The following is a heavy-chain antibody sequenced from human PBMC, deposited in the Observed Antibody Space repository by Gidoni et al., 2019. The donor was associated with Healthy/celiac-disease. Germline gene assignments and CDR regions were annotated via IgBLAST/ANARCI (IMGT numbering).Heavy chain of an antibody. CDR3: ARVTSEFGVVRPNWFDP. V-gene: IGHV3-53*01. J-gene: IGHJ5*02. D-gene: IGHD3-3*01. Sequence: EVQLVESGGGLIQPGGSLRLSCAASGFTVSSNYMSWVRQAPGKGLEWVSVIYSGGSTYYADSVKGRFTISRDNSKNTLYLQMNSLRAEDTAVYYCARVTSEFGVVRPNWFDPWGQGTLVTVSS. CDR1: GFTVSSNY. CDR2: IYSGGST.